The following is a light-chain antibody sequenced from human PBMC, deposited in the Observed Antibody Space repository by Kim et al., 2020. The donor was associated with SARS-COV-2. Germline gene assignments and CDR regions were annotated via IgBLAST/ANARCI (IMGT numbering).Light chain of an antibody. Sequence: SITISCTGTSSDVGGYKYVSWYQQHPGKAPKLVIYEVSNRPSGVSNRFSGSKSGNTASLTISELQAEDEADYYCSSYIRGSTNYVFGTGTKVTVL. J-gene: IGLJ1*01. CDR3: SSYIRGSTNYV. V-gene: IGLV2-14*01. CDR1: SSDVGGYKY. CDR2: EVS.